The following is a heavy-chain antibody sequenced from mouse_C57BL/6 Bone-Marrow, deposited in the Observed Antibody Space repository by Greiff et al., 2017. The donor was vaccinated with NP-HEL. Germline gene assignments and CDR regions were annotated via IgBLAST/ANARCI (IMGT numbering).Heavy chain of an antibody. Sequence: VQLQQPGAELVKPGASVKLSCKASGYTFTSYWMHWVKQRPGRGLEWIGRIDPNSGGTNYNEKFKGKATLTADKSSSTAYMQLSSLTSEDSAVYFCARREIYDGYAWFAYWGQGTLVTVSA. CDR1: GYTFTSYW. CDR2: IDPNSGGT. D-gene: IGHD2-3*01. CDR3: ARREIYDGYAWFAY. J-gene: IGHJ3*01. V-gene: IGHV1-62-3*01.